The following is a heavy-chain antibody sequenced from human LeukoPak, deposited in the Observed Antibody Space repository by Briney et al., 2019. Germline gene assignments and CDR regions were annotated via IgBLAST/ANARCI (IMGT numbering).Heavy chain of an antibody. V-gene: IGHV3-53*01. CDR3: AKERHSSGWYGWFDP. Sequence: GGSLRLSCAASGFTVSSNYMSWVRQAPGKGLEWVSVIYSGGSTYYADSVKGRFTISRDNSKNTLYLQMNSLRAEDTAVYYCAKERHSSGWYGWFDPWGQGTLVTVSS. J-gene: IGHJ5*02. D-gene: IGHD6-19*01. CDR1: GFTVSSNY. CDR2: IYSGGST.